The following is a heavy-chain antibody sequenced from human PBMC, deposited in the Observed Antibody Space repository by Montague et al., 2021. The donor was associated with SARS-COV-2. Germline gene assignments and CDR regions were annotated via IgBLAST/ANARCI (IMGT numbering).Heavy chain of an antibody. D-gene: IGHD6-13*01. Sequence: SETLSLTCTVSGGSIGNWTHYWGWVRQPPGKGLEWIASLYYTGGAYYNPSLRSRVTISADTSKNQFSLKLNSVTAADTAVYYCVATYNGNWYYFDYWGQGTLVTVSS. CDR2: LYYTGGA. J-gene: IGHJ4*02. CDR3: VATYNGNWYYFDY. CDR1: GGSIGNWTHY. V-gene: IGHV4-39*01.